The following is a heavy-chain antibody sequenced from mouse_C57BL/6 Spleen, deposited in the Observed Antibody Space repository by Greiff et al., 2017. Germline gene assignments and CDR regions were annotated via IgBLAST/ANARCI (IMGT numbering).Heavy chain of an antibody. Sequence: EVKLVESEGGLVQPGSSMKLSCTASGFSFSDYYMAWVRQVPEKGLEWVANINYDGSSTYYLDSLKSRFIISRDNAKNILYLQMSSLKSEDTATYYCARDGGDSPFEGWGTGTTVTVSS. V-gene: IGHV5-16*01. J-gene: IGHJ1*03. D-gene: IGHD2-13*01. CDR1: GFSFSDYY. CDR2: INYDGSST. CDR3: ARDGGDSPFEG.